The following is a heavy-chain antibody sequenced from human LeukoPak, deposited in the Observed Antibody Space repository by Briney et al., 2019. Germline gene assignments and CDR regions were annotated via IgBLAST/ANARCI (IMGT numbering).Heavy chain of an antibody. CDR1: GCTFTSYA. J-gene: IGHJ4*02. Sequence: ASVKVSCKASGCTFTSYAMHWVRQAPGQRLEWMGWINAGNGNTKYSQKFQGRVTITRDTSASTAYMELSSLRSEDTAVYYCARDHIVVVPAAMRPGFDYWGQGTLVTVSS. CDR2: INAGNGNT. D-gene: IGHD2-2*01. V-gene: IGHV1-3*01. CDR3: ARDHIVVVPAAMRPGFDY.